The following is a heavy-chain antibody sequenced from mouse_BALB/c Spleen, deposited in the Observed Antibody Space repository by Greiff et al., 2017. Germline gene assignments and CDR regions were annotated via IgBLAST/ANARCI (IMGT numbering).Heavy chain of an antibody. Sequence: EVQRVESGGGLVKPGGSLKLSCAASGFTFSSYAMSWVRQTPEKRLEWVASISSGGSTYYPDSVKGRFTISRDNARNILYLQMSSLRSEDTAMYYCARGDDYENYWGQGTTLTVSS. D-gene: IGHD2-4*01. J-gene: IGHJ2*01. V-gene: IGHV5-6-5*01. CDR2: ISSGGST. CDR3: ARGDDYENY. CDR1: GFTFSSYA.